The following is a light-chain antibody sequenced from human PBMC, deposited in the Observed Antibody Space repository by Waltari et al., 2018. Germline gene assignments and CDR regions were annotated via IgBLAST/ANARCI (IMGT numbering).Light chain of an antibody. CDR2: LGS. CDR3: MQSLRALWT. CDR1: HSRLNSNGYNY. V-gene: IGKV2-28*01. Sequence: HSRLNSNGYNYLDWYLQKPGQSPHRLIYLGSNRTSGVTDRCSGSGSCTDVTLKISRGEADDVGVEYCMQSLRALWTFGQGTKVEIK. J-gene: IGKJ1*01.